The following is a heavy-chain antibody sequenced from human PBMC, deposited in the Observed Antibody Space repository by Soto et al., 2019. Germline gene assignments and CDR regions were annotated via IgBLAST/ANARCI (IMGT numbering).Heavy chain of an antibody. CDR1: GYTFTGYY. D-gene: IGHD2-15*01. Sequence: ASVNVSCKASGYTFTGYYMHWVRQAPGQGLEWMGWINPNSGGTNYAQKFQGWVTMTRDTSISTAYMELSRLRSDDTAVYYCACSRCSGGSCYFDPWGQGTLVTVSS. V-gene: IGHV1-2*04. CDR3: ACSRCSGGSCYFDP. CDR2: INPNSGGT. J-gene: IGHJ5*02.